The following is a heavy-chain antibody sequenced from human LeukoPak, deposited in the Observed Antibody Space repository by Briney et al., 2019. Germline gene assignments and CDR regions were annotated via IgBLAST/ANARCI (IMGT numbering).Heavy chain of an antibody. V-gene: IGHV3-23*01. CDR1: GFTFSKFA. Sequence: PGGSLRLSCAASGFTFSKFAVNWVRQAPGKGLEWVSAISDSGGSTYYADSLKGRFTIPRENSKNTLYLQMHSLRAEDTAVYYRAKGGGWLYYFDYWGQGTPVTVSS. D-gene: IGHD6-19*01. J-gene: IGHJ4*02. CDR2: ISDSGGST. CDR3: AKGGGWLYYFDY.